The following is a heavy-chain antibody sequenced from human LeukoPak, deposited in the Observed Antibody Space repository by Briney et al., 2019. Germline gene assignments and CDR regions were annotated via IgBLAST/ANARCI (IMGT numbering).Heavy chain of an antibody. D-gene: IGHD3-22*01. CDR2: IIPIFGTA. J-gene: IGHJ3*02. Sequence: GASVKVSCKASGGTFSSYAISWVRQAPGQGLEWMGRIIPIFGTANYAQKFQDRVTITTDESTSTAYMELSSLRSEDTAVYYCARRSDSSGYHDAFDIWGQGTMVTVSS. V-gene: IGHV1-69*05. CDR1: GGTFSSYA. CDR3: ARRSDSSGYHDAFDI.